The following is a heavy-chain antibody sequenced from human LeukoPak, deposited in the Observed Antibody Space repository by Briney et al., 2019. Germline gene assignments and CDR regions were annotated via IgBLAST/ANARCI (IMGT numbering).Heavy chain of an antibody. Sequence: PGGSLRLSCVASGFTLSGYWMHWVRQAPGKGLVWVSRINPDGSSPSYADSVKGRFTISRDNAKNTLYLQMNSLRAEDTAVYYCARATVVRPSTFDYWGQGTLVTVSS. J-gene: IGHJ4*02. CDR3: ARATVVRPSTFDY. CDR1: GFTLSGYW. D-gene: IGHD2-2*01. V-gene: IGHV3-74*01. CDR2: INPDGSSP.